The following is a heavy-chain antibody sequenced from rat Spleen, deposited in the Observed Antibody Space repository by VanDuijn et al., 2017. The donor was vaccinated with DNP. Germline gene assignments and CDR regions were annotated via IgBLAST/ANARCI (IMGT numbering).Heavy chain of an antibody. CDR3: ARHVLPLRVWDY. J-gene: IGHJ2*01. D-gene: IGHD4-1*01. CDR1: GFTFSDYY. CDR2: IGYDGGNT. V-gene: IGHV5-22*01. Sequence: EVQLVESGGGLVQPGRSLKLSCAASGFTFSDYYMAWVRQAPTKGLEWVAYIGYDGGNTQYGDSVKGRFTVSRDIVKSTLYLQMNSLRSEDMATYYCARHVLPLRVWDYWGQGVMVTVSS.